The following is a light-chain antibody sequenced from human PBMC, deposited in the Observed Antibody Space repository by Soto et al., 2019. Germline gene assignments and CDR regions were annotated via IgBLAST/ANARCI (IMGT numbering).Light chain of an antibody. CDR3: QQYGSSPRT. Sequence: EIVWTQSPGTLSLSPGERATLSCRASQSVSSSYLAWYQQKPGQAPRLLIYGASSRATGIPDRFSGSGSGTDVTLTISRLEPEDFAVYYCQQYGSSPRTFGQGTKVDIK. V-gene: IGKV3-20*01. CDR1: QSVSSSY. CDR2: GAS. J-gene: IGKJ1*01.